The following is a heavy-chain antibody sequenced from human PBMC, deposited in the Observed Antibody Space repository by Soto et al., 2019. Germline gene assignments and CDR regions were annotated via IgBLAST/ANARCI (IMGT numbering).Heavy chain of an antibody. V-gene: IGHV4-59*01. D-gene: IGHD4-4*01. Sequence: SETLSLTCTVSGGSISSYYWSWIRQPPGKGLEWIGYIYYSGSTNYNPSLKSRVTISVDTSKNQFSLKLSSVTTADTAVYYCARLVTVTTFYYGMDVWGQGTTVTVSS. CDR2: IYYSGST. J-gene: IGHJ6*02. CDR3: ARLVTVTTFYYGMDV. CDR1: GGSISSYY.